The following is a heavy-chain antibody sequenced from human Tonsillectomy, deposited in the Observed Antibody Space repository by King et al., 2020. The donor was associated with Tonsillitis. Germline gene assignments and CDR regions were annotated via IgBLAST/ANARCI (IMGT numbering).Heavy chain of an antibody. J-gene: IGHJ4*02. V-gene: IGHV4-38-2*01. CDR2: IYHSGST. CDR3: ASLKSDYPYYFDY. D-gene: IGHD4-17*01. CDR1: GYSISSGYY. Sequence: VQLQESGPGLVKPSETLSLTCAVSGYSISSGYYWGWVRQSPGKGLEGIGTIYHSGSTHYNPSLKSRVTISVDTSKNQFSLKLSSVTAADTAVYYCASLKSDYPYYFDYWGQGTLVTVSS.